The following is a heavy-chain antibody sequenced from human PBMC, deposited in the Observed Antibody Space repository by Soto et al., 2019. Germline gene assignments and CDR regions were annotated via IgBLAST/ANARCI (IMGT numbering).Heavy chain of an antibody. CDR3: ASRPIVVVPAAAGSSHWFDP. J-gene: IGHJ5*02. Sequence: QLQLQESGPGLVKPSETLSLTCTVSGGSISSSSYYWGWIRQPPGKGLEWIGSIYYSGSTYYNPSLKSRVTISVDTSKNQFSLKLSSVTAADTAVYYCASRPIVVVPAAAGSSHWFDPWGQGTLVTVSS. D-gene: IGHD2-2*01. V-gene: IGHV4-39*01. CDR2: IYYSGST. CDR1: GGSISSSSYY.